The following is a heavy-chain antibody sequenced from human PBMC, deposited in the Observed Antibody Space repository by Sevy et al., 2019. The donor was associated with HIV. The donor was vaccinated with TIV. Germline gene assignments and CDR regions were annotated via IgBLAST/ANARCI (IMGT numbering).Heavy chain of an antibody. CDR3: ARKLGCCSSTSCYYYYYGMDV. CDR2: IWYDGSNK. CDR1: GFTFSSYG. D-gene: IGHD2-2*01. V-gene: IGHV3-33*01. Sequence: GGSLRLPCAASGFTFSSYGMHWVRQAPGKGLEWVAVIWYDGSNKYYADSVKGRFTISRDNSKNTLYLQMNSLRAEDTAVYYCARKLGCCSSTSCYYYYYGMDVWGQGTTVTVSS. J-gene: IGHJ6*02.